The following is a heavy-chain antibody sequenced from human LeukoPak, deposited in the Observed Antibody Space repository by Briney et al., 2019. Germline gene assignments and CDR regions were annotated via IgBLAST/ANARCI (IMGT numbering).Heavy chain of an antibody. CDR2: ISASGSNT. CDR3: AKDAAGPEY. V-gene: IGHV3-23*01. Sequence: PGGSLRLSCAASGLTFRSYSMSWVRQAPGKGLYWVSGISASGSNTYYADSVKGRFTISRDNSKNPLYLQMNSLSAEDTAVYYCAKDAAGPEYWGQGTLVTVSS. D-gene: IGHD6-13*01. J-gene: IGHJ4*02. CDR1: GLTFRSYS.